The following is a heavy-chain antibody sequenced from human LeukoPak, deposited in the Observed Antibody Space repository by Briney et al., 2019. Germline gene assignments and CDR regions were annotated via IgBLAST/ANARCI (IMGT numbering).Heavy chain of an antibody. J-gene: IGHJ6*02. CDR2: ISNVGDST. CDR3: VRATEGGAMDV. V-gene: IGHV3-11*05. D-gene: IGHD2-21*02. CDR1: GFRFSDYY. Sequence: PGGSLRLSCEASGFRFSDYYMTWIRQTPGRGLEWVSYISNVGDSTSYADSLEGRFTISRDNAKNSLYLRMNSLRAEDTAMYYCVRATEGGAMDVWGQGTTVTVSS.